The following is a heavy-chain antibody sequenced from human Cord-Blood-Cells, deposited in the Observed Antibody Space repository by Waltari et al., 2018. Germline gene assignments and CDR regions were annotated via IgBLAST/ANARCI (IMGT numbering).Heavy chain of an antibody. V-gene: IGHV3-9*01. Sequence: EVQLVESGGGLVQPGRSLRLSCAASGFTFDDYAMHWVRQATGKGLEWVSGISWNSGSIGYADSVKGRFTISRDNAKNSLYLQMNSLRAEDTALYYCAKDYYYDSSGYDYWGQGTLVTVSS. CDR3: AKDYYYDSSGYDY. CDR1: GFTFDDYA. J-gene: IGHJ4*02. CDR2: ISWNSGSI. D-gene: IGHD3-22*01.